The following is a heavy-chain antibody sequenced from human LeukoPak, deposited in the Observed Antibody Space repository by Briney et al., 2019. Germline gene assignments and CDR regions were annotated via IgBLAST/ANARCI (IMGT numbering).Heavy chain of an antibody. J-gene: IGHJ4*02. CDR2: ISYDGSNK. Sequence: GGSLRLSCAASGFTFSSYGMHWVRQAPGKGLEWVAVISYDGSNKYYADSVKGRLTISRDNSKNTLYLQMNSLRAEDTAVYYCAKELYDSSGYSQYWGQGTLVTVSS. CDR3: AKELYDSSGYSQY. CDR1: GFTFSSYG. D-gene: IGHD3-22*01. V-gene: IGHV3-30*18.